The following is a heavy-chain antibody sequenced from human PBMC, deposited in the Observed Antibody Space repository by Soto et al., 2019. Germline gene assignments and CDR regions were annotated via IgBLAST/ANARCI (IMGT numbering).Heavy chain of an antibody. CDR1: GFTFSSYG. CDR2: IWYDGSNK. D-gene: IGHD6-13*01. Sequence: SLRLSCAASGFTFSSYGMHWVRQAPGKGLERVAVIWYDGSNKYYADSVKGRFTISRDNSKNTLYLQMNSLRAEDTAVYYCARDLMGSSSWYGGYYYYGMDVWGQGTTVTVSS. J-gene: IGHJ6*02. V-gene: IGHV3-33*01. CDR3: ARDLMGSSSWYGGYYYYGMDV.